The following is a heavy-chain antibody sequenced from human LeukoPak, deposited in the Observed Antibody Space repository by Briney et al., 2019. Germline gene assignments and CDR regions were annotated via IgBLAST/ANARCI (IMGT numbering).Heavy chain of an antibody. CDR3: ARLNYYDSSGNIYYYYGMDV. CDR2: ISSSGSTI. CDR1: GFTFSDYY. Sequence: GGSLRLSCAASGFTFSDYYMSWIRQAPGKGLEWVSYISSSGSTIYYADSVKGRFTISRDNAKNSLYLQMNSLRAEDTAVYYCARLNYYDSSGNIYYYYGMDVWGQGTTVTVSS. D-gene: IGHD3-22*01. J-gene: IGHJ6*02. V-gene: IGHV3-11*01.